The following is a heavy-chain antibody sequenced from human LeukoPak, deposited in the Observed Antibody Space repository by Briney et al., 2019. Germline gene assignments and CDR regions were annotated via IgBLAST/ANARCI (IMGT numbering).Heavy chain of an antibody. V-gene: IGHV1-2*04. CDR3: ATGRDYFGSGNNDAFDI. CDR2: INPNSGGT. Sequence: ASVKVSCKASGYTFTGYYMHWVQQAPGQGLEWLGWINPNSGGTNYAQKFQGWVTMTRDTSISTAYMELSRLRSDDTAVYYCATGRDYFGSGNNDAFDIWGQGTMVTVSS. D-gene: IGHD3-10*01. CDR1: GYTFTGYY. J-gene: IGHJ3*02.